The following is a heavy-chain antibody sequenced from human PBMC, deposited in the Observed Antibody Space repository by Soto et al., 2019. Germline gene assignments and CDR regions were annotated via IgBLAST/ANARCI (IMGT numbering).Heavy chain of an antibody. CDR3: ARSPSRHIVVVPAISPRFSY. Sequence: GRSLGLSCAASGSTFSSYEMNWVRQAPGKGLEWVSYISSSGSTIYYADSVKGRFTISRDNAKNSLYLQMNSLRAEDTAVYYCARSPSRHIVVVPAISPRFSYWRQGLLVTVSS. V-gene: IGHV3-48*03. CDR1: GSTFSSYE. J-gene: IGHJ4*02. D-gene: IGHD2-21*02. CDR2: ISSSGSTI.